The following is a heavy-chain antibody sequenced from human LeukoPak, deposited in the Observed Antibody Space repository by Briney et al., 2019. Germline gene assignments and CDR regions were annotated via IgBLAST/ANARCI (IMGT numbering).Heavy chain of an antibody. CDR3: ARARRGYSPDVNGAFDI. CDR1: GFTFSSYA. J-gene: IGHJ3*02. Sequence: GGSLRLSCAASGFTFSSYAMHWVRQAPGKGLEWVAVISYDGSNKYYADSVKGRFTISRDNSKNTLYLQMNSLRAEDTAVYYCARARRGYSPDVNGAFDIWAKGQWSPSLQ. V-gene: IGHV3-30-3*01. D-gene: IGHD5-18*01. CDR2: ISYDGSNK.